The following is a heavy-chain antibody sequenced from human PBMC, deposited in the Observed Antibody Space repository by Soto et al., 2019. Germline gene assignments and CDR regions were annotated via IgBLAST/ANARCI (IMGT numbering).Heavy chain of an antibody. Sequence: EVNLLESGGGVVQPGESLRISCVGSGFTFKNYAMTWVRQAPGKGLEWVSGTTGSGANKHYADSVRGRFTISRDNSKKSLYLEMKSRRVEDTAVYYCAKDGDFGEDGPAEYFEHWGQGTLVTVSS. CDR3: AKDGDFGEDGPAEYFEH. D-gene: IGHD4-17*01. V-gene: IGHV3-23*01. CDR2: TTGSGANK. CDR1: GFTFKNYA. J-gene: IGHJ1*01.